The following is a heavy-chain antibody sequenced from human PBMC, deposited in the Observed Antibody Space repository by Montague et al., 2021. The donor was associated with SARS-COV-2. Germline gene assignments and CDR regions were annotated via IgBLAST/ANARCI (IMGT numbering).Heavy chain of an antibody. V-gene: IGHV4-59*01. CDR1: GGSISSYY. CDR2: IYYSGST. Sequence: SETLSLTCTVSGGSISSYYWSWIRQPPGKGLEWIGYIYYSGSTNYNPSLKSRVTISVDTSKNQFSLKLSSVTAADTAVYYCARDPVLLWFGGRGYWFDPWGQGTLVTVSS. J-gene: IGHJ5*02. D-gene: IGHD3-10*01. CDR3: ARDPVLLWFGGRGYWFDP.